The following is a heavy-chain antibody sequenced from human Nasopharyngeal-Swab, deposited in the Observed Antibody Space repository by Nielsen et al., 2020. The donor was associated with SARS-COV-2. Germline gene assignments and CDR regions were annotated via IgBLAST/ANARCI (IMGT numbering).Heavy chain of an antibody. CDR2: VNSDGIST. Sequence: GESLKISCAASGFTFSDYWMHWVRQAPGKGLVWVSRVNSDGISTSYADSVKGRFTISRDNAKNTLYLQMNSLRAEDTAMYYCARDGLDYDFWSAYFMDVWGQGTTVTVSS. CDR1: GFTFSDYW. CDR3: ARDGLDYDFWSAYFMDV. D-gene: IGHD3-3*01. J-gene: IGHJ6*02. V-gene: IGHV3-74*01.